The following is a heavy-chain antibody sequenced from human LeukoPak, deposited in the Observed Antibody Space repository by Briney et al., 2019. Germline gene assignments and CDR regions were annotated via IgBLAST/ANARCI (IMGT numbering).Heavy chain of an antibody. Sequence: APVKVSCKASGYTFTGYYMHWVRQAPGQGLEWMGWINPNSGGTNYAQKFQGRVTMTRDTSISTAYMELSRLRSDDTAVYYCARVTIGLHYYDSSGYDYWGQGTLVTVSS. D-gene: IGHD3-22*01. V-gene: IGHV1-2*02. J-gene: IGHJ4*02. CDR3: ARVTIGLHYYDSSGYDY. CDR2: INPNSGGT. CDR1: GYTFTGYY.